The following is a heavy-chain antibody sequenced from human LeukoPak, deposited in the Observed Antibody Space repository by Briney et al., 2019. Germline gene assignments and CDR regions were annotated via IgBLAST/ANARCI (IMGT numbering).Heavy chain of an antibody. J-gene: IGHJ4*02. D-gene: IGHD6-6*01. CDR3: ARDQESSFH. Sequence: SETLSLTCTVSGGSISSSSYYWGWIRQSPGKGLEWIGSIYYSGSTYYNPSLKSRVTISVDTSKNQFSLKLSSLTAADTAVYYCARDQESSFHWGQGTLVIVSS. V-gene: IGHV4-39*07. CDR2: IYYSGST. CDR1: GGSISSSSYY.